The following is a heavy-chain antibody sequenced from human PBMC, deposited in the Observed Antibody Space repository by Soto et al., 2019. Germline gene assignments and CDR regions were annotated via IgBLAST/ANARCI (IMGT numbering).Heavy chain of an antibody. CDR1: GYTFTSYY. CDR3: ARDQQRIAVAGTRWFDP. Sequence: QVQLVQSGAEVKKPGASVKVSCKASGYTFTSYYMHWVRQAPGQGLEWMGIINPSGGSTSYAQKFQGRVTMTRYTSTSTVYMELSSLRSEDTAVYYCARDQQRIAVAGTRWFDPWGQGTLVTVSS. J-gene: IGHJ5*02. D-gene: IGHD6-19*01. CDR2: INPSGGST. V-gene: IGHV1-46*01.